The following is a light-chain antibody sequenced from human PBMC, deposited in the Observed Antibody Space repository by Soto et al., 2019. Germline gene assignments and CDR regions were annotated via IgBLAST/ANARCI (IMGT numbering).Light chain of an antibody. Sequence: IKNSKSPSSLYASVGDRVTITFRASQSIGTSLHWYQQKPGKAPKLLIYDASSLESGVPSRFSGSGSGTEFTLTISSLQPDDFAAYYCQQYNSYWTFGQGTKV. CDR3: QQYNSYWT. CDR2: DAS. V-gene: IGKV1-5*01. J-gene: IGKJ1*01. CDR1: QSIGTS.